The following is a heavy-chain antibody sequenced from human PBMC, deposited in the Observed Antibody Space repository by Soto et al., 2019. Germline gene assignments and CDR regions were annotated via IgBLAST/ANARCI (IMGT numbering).Heavy chain of an antibody. CDR1: GGTFSSYT. CDR2: TIPILGIA. CDR3: ARLGYCSGGSCYPADV. V-gene: IGHV1-69*02. J-gene: IGHJ6*04. D-gene: IGHD2-15*01. Sequence: ASVKVSCKASGGTFSSYTISWVRQAPGQGLEWMGRTIPILGIANYAQKFQGRVTITADKSTSTAYMELSSLRSEDAAVYYCARLGYCSGGSCYPADVWGKGTTVTVSS.